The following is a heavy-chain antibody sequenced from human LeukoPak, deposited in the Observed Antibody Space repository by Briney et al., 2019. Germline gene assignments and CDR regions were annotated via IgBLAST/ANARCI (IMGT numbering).Heavy chain of an antibody. J-gene: IGHJ4*02. D-gene: IGHD6-19*01. V-gene: IGHV4-59*01. CDR3: ARTSIAVAGGGIDY. CDR2: IYYSGST. Sequence: SETLSLTCTVSGGPISSYYWSWIRQPPGKGLEWIGYIYYSGSTNYNPSLKSRVTISVDTSKNQFPLKLSSVTAADTAVYYCARTSIAVAGGGIDYWRQGTLVTVSS. CDR1: GGPISSYY.